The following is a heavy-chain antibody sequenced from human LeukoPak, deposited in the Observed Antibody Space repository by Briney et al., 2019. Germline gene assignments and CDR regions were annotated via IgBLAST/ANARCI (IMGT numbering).Heavy chain of an antibody. CDR1: GGSISSYY. Sequence: SETLSPTCTVSGGSISSYYWSWIRQPAGKGLEWIGRIYTSGSTNYNPSLKSRVTMSVDTSKNQFSLKLSSVTAADTAVYYCARDQTDYYGSGSYYTKLKNWFDPWGQGTLVTVSS. CDR3: ARDQTDYYGSGSYYTKLKNWFDP. J-gene: IGHJ5*02. V-gene: IGHV4-4*07. CDR2: IYTSGST. D-gene: IGHD3-10*01.